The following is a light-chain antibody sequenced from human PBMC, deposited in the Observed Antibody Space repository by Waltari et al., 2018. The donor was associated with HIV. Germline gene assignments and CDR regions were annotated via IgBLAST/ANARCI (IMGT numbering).Light chain of an antibody. CDR1: ISDVVGYTY. V-gene: IGLV2-8*01. J-gene: IGLJ3*02. CDR2: EAT. CDR3: SAYAGSNNWV. Sequence: QSALTQPPSASASPGQSVTITCSGTISDVVGYTYVSWYQQYPGKAPKLMINEATKRPSGVPDRFSGSKSDNTASLTVSGLQAEDEADYYCSAYAGSNNWVFGGGTKLTVL.